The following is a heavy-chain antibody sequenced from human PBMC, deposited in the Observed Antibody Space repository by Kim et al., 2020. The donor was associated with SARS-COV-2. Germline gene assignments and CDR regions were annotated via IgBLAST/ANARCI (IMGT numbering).Heavy chain of an antibody. Sequence: SETLSLTCTVSGGSISSSSYYWGWIRQPPGKGLEWIGSIYYSGSTYYNPSLKSRVTISVDTSKNQFSLKLSSVTAADTAVYYCARDGNYYDSSGPYGFDSWGQGTLVTVSS. V-gene: IGHV4-39*07. CDR2: IYYSGST. CDR1: GGSISSSSYY. D-gene: IGHD3-22*01. CDR3: ARDGNYYDSSGPYGFDS. J-gene: IGHJ4*02.